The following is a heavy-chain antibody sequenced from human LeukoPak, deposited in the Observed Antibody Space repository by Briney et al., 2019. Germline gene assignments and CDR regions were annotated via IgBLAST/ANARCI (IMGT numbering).Heavy chain of an antibody. CDR2: ISNSGGST. J-gene: IGHJ4*02. V-gene: IGHV3-23*01. CDR1: GFTFSSYA. CDR3: AKYPKYYFDY. Sequence: GGSLRLSCAASGFTFSSYAMSWVRQAPGKGLEWISAISNSGGSTYYADSVKGRFTISRDNSKNTLYLQMNSLRAEDTAVYYCAKYPKYYFDYWGQGTLVTVSS.